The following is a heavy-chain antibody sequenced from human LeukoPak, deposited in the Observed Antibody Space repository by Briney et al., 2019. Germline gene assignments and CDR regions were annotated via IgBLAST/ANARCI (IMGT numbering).Heavy chain of an antibody. CDR3: AKVGAAGGPYYYYYMDV. CDR1: GFTFSSYA. D-gene: IGHD2-8*02. CDR2: ISGSGGST. J-gene: IGHJ6*03. Sequence: GGSLRLSCAASGFTFSSYAMSWVRQAPGKGLEWVSAISGSGGSTYYADSVKGRFTISRDNSKNTLYLQMNSLRAEDTAVYYCAKVGAAGGPYYYYYMDVWGKGTTVTVSS. V-gene: IGHV3-23*01.